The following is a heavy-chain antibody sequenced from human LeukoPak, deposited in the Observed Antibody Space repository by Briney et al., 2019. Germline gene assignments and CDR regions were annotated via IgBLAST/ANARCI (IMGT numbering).Heavy chain of an antibody. Sequence: GGSLRLSCAASGFTFSSYWMHWVRQGPGKGLEWVSYISSSGSTIYYADSVKGRFTISRDNAKNSLYLQMNSLRAEDTAVYYCAELGITMIGGVWGKGTTVTISS. D-gene: IGHD3-10*02. CDR3: AELGITMIGGV. J-gene: IGHJ6*04. CDR1: GFTFSSYW. CDR2: ISSSGSTI. V-gene: IGHV3-48*04.